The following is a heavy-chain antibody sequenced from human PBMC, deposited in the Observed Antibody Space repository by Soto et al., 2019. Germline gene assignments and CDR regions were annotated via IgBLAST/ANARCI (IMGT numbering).Heavy chain of an antibody. CDR1: GFTFSSYA. Sequence: GGSLRLSCAASGFTFSSYAMSWVRQAPGKGLEWVSAISGSGGSTYYADSVKGRFTISRDNSKNTLYLQMNSLSAEDRAVYYCAKDGRYPTADYWGQGTLVPVSS. V-gene: IGHV3-23*01. CDR2: ISGSGGST. CDR3: AKDGRYPTADY. J-gene: IGHJ4*02. D-gene: IGHD1-1*01.